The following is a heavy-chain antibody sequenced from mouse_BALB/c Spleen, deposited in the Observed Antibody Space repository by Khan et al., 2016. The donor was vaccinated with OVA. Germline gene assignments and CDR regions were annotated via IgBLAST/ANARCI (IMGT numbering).Heavy chain of an antibody. CDR2: IYPFNDAT. CDR1: GYTFTSYV. Sequence: VRLQQSGPEVVKPGASVKMSCKASGYTFTSYVMHWVKQKPGQGLEWIGYIYPFNDATKFNEKFNGKATLTSDKSSRTAYMELSNLTSEDSAVYYCAPVGSYYLSFVHWGQGTLVTVSA. J-gene: IGHJ3*01. CDR3: APVGSYYLSFVH. D-gene: IGHD2-12*01. V-gene: IGHV1S136*01.